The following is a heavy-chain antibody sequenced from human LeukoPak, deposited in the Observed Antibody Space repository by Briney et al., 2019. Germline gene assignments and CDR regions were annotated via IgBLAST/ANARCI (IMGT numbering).Heavy chain of an antibody. J-gene: IGHJ4*02. CDR1: GFTFTTYA. Sequence: GGSLRLSCAASGFTFTTYAMSWVRQAPGKGLKWVSAISPSGRDTYYADSVKGRFTISRDNSKNTLYLQMSSLRAEDTAVYYCAKGVAVGATRGDYWGQGTLVTVSS. CDR3: AKGVAVGATRGDY. CDR2: ISPSGRDT. D-gene: IGHD1-26*01. V-gene: IGHV3-23*01.